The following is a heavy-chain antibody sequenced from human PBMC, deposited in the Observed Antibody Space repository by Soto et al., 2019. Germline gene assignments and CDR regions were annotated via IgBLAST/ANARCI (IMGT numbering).Heavy chain of an antibody. CDR2: IIPILGIA. Sequence: QVQLVQSGAEVKKPGSSVKVSCKASGGTFSSYTISWVRQAPGQGLEWMGRIIPILGIANYAQKFQGRVTITADKSTSTAYVELSSLRSEDTAVYYCAVEDYIWGSYRAFDIWGQGTMVTVSS. D-gene: IGHD3-16*02. CDR1: GGTFSSYT. J-gene: IGHJ3*02. CDR3: AVEDYIWGSYRAFDI. V-gene: IGHV1-69*02.